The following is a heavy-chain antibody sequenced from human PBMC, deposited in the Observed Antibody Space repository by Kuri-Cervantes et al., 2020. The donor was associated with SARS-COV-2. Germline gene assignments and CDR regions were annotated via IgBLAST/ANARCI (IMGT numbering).Heavy chain of an antibody. Sequence: GESLKISCAASGFTFSSYAMSWVRQAPGKGLEWVSAISAGGSSTYYADSVKGRFTISRDNSKNTLYLQMNSLRAEDTAVYYCARDVGGWFDPWGQGTLVTVSS. CDR3: ARDVGGWFDP. CDR2: ISAGGSST. CDR1: GFTFSSYA. V-gene: IGHV3-23*01. D-gene: IGHD3-10*01. J-gene: IGHJ5*02.